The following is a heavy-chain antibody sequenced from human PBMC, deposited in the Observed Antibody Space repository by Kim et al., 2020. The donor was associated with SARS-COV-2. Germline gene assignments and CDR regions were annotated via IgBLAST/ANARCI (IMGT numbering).Heavy chain of an antibody. CDR2: INPNSGGT. CDR3: ARGPYSGSGDAFDI. CDR1: GYTFTGYY. V-gene: IGHV1-2*04. J-gene: IGHJ3*02. D-gene: IGHD1-26*01. Sequence: ASVKVSCKASGYTFTGYYMHWVRQAPGQGLEWMGWINPNSGGTNYAQKFQGWVTMTRDTSISTAYMELSRLRSDDTAVYYCARGPYSGSGDAFDIWGQGTMVTVSS.